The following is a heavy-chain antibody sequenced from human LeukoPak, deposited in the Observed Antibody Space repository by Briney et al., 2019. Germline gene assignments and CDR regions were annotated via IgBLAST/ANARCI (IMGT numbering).Heavy chain of an antibody. CDR2: IKHSGRT. V-gene: IGHV4-34*01. CDR3: ARELATTVAYFDY. Sequence: PSETLSLTCAVYGGSFSGYYWSWIRQPPGKGLEWIGEIKHSGRTNYNPSLKSRVTISVDTSKNQFSLKLSSVTAADTAVYYCARELATTVAYFDYWGQGTLVTVSS. J-gene: IGHJ4*02. D-gene: IGHD4-23*01. CDR1: GGSFSGYY.